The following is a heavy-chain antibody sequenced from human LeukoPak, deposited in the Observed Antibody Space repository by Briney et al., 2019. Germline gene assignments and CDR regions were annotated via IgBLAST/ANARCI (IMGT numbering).Heavy chain of an antibody. Sequence: ASVKVSCKASGYTFTSYDINWVRQATGQGLEWMGWMNPNSGNTGYAQKFQGRVTMTRNTSISTAYMELSSLRSGDTAVYYCARGSIVVYGMDVWGQGTTVTVSS. D-gene: IGHD2-15*01. CDR1: GYTFTSYD. V-gene: IGHV1-8*01. CDR2: MNPNSGNT. CDR3: ARGSIVVYGMDV. J-gene: IGHJ6*02.